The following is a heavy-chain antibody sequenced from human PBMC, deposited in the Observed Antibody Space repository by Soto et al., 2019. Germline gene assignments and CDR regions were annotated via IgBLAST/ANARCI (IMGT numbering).Heavy chain of an antibody. CDR1: GYTFTSYG. V-gene: IGHV1-18*01. J-gene: IGHJ4*02. CDR2: ISAYNGNT. CDR3: ARDQCYVYGDYEPTSFDY. Sequence: GASVKVSCKASGYTFTSYGISWVRQAPGQGLEWMGWISAYNGNTNYAQKLQGRVTMTTDTSTSTAYMELRSLRSDDTAVYYCARDQCYVYGDYEPTSFDYWGQGTLVTVSS. D-gene: IGHD4-17*01.